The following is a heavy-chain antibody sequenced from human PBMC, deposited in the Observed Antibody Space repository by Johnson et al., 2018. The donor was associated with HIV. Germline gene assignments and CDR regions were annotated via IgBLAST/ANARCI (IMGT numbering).Heavy chain of an antibody. Sequence: QVQLVESGGGVVQPGGSLRLSCAASGFTFSSYGMHWVRQAPGKGLEWVAFIRYDGSNKYYADSVKGRFTISRDNSKNTLYLQMNSLRAGDTAVYYCAKLGLRAVADDAFDIWGQGTMVTVSS. J-gene: IGHJ3*02. CDR3: AKLGLRAVADDAFDI. CDR1: GFTFSSYG. V-gene: IGHV3-30*02. D-gene: IGHD6-19*01. CDR2: IRYDGSNK.